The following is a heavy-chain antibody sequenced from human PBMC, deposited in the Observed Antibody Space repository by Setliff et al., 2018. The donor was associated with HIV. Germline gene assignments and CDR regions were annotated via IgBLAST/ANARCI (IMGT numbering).Heavy chain of an antibody. Sequence: PGGSMRLSCAAAGFTFGTYGMHWVRQAPGKGLEWVAVIWYDGSDIYYGDSVKRRFTISRDNSNSTLYLQMNALRSEDTAVYYFAKPMGDFWSAYSFDCWGRGTQVTVSS. J-gene: IGHJ4*02. CDR1: GFTFGTYG. D-gene: IGHD3-3*01. CDR2: IWYDGSDI. V-gene: IGHV3-30*02. CDR3: AKPMGDFWSAYSFDC.